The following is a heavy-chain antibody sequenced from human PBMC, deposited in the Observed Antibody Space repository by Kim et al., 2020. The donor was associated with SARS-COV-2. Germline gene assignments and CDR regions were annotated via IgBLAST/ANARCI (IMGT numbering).Heavy chain of an antibody. Sequence: GGSLRLSCVASGFIFNNYALTWVRQAPGKGLEWGSAISGSGDTTYYADSVKGRFTISRDYSKSTLYLQMNSLRVEDTAGYYCAKFMGSILPTRGMDVWGQGTTVTVSS. CDR3: AKFMGSILPTRGMDV. CDR2: ISGSGDTT. CDR1: GFIFNNYA. V-gene: IGHV3-23*01. D-gene: IGHD2-2*02. J-gene: IGHJ6*02.